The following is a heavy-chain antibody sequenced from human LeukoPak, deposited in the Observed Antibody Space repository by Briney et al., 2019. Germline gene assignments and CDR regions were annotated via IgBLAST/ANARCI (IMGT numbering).Heavy chain of an antibody. Sequence: TGGSLRLSCAASGFTFCIYSMNWVRQAPGKGLEWVSSISSSSSYIYYADSVKGRFTISRDNAKNSLYLQMNSLRAEDTAVYYCARLDTIFGVVIIPVGFDYWGQGTLVTVSS. CDR1: GFTFCIYS. V-gene: IGHV3-21*01. J-gene: IGHJ4*02. CDR3: ARLDTIFGVVIIPVGFDY. CDR2: ISSSSSYI. D-gene: IGHD3-3*01.